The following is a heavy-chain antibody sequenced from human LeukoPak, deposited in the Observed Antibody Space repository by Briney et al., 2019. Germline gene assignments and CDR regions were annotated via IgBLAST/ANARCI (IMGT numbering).Heavy chain of an antibody. CDR2: ISRNNNYI. Sequence: GGSLSLSCAASGFSFSSYCMSWVRQAPGKGLEWVSSISRNNNYIYYADSVKGRFSISRDNAKNSLYLQINSLRPEDTAVYYCARGRQLCRFDYWRQGSLVTDSS. D-gene: IGHD6-6*01. CDR1: GFSFSSYC. V-gene: IGHV3-21*01. J-gene: IGHJ4*02. CDR3: ARGRQLCRFDY.